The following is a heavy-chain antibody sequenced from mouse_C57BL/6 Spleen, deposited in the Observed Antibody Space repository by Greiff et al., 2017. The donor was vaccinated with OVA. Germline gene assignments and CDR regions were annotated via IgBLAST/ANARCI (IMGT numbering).Heavy chain of an antibody. CDR2: ISSGSSTI. D-gene: IGHD2-3*01. V-gene: IGHV5-17*01. J-gene: IGHJ2*01. Sequence: DVQLVESGGGLVKPGGSLKLSCAASGFTFSDYGMHWVRQAPEKGLEWVAYISSGSSTIYYADTVKGRFTISRDNAKNTLFLQMTSLRSEDTAMYYCARWLLQGYFDYWGQGTTLTVSS. CDR3: ARWLLQGYFDY. CDR1: GFTFSDYG.